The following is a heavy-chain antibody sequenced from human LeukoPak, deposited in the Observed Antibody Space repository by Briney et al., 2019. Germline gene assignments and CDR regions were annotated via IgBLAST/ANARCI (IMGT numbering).Heavy chain of an antibody. CDR1: LGSISSSSYY. J-gene: IGHJ4*02. D-gene: IGHD1-26*01. CDR2: VNNRGST. Sequence: PSETLCLTSTLSLGSISSSSYYWGWIRQPPGRGRGWIGNVNNRGSTYYNPSLKSRVTISVDTSKNQFSLKLSSVTAADTAVYYCARHRAVSVVGNFYFDYWGQGTLVTVSS. V-gene: IGHV4-39*01. CDR3: ARHRAVSVVGNFYFDY.